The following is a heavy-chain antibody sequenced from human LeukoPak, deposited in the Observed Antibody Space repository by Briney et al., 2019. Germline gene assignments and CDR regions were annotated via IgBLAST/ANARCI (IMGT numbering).Heavy chain of an antibody. CDR2: ISGSGGST. J-gene: IGHJ6*03. Sequence: GGSLRLSCAAPGFTFSSYGMSWVRQAPGEGLEWVSSISGSGGSTYYADSVKGRFTISRDSSKNTVYLQINGLRAEDTAVYYCAKGGNSGRTYYYYYMDVWGKGTTVTVSS. CDR1: GFTFSSYG. D-gene: IGHD6-19*01. V-gene: IGHV3-23*01. CDR3: AKGGNSGRTYYYYYMDV.